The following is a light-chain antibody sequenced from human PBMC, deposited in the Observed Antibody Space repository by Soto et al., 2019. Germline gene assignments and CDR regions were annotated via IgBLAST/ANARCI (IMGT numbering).Light chain of an antibody. J-gene: IGKJ1*01. CDR1: QSINGW. V-gene: IGKV1-5*03. CDR3: HQYHNFPRT. Sequence: QSPSTLSASVGDRVTITCRASQSINGWLAWYQQKPGQAPNLLTYKASTLESGVPSRFSGSGSGTEFTLTVSSLQPDDFATYYCHQYHNFPRTFGQGTIVDIK. CDR2: KAS.